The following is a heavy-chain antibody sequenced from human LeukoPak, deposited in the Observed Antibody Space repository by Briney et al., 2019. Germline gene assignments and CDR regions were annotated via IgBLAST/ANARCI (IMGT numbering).Heavy chain of an antibody. D-gene: IGHD1-1*01. V-gene: IGHV1-46*01. J-gene: IGHJ1*01. CDR2: INPSGGST. CDR3: ASSDGKYFQH. Sequence: GASVKVSCKASGYTFTSYYMHWVRQAPGQGLEWMRIINPSGGSTSYAQKFQGRVTMTRDTSTSTFYMELSSLRSEDTAVYYCASSDGKYFQHWGQGTLVTVSS. CDR1: GYTFTSYY.